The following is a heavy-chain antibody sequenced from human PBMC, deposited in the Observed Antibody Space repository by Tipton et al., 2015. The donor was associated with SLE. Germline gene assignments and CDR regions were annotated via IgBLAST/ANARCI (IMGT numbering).Heavy chain of an antibody. CDR3: TRGGAVAGSKGWDY. CDR2: IRFDGTNK. J-gene: IGHJ4*02. D-gene: IGHD6-19*01. V-gene: IGHV3-30*02. CDR1: GFTFSSHD. Sequence: SLRLSCAVSGFTFSSHDMHWVRQAPGKGLEWVAFIRFDGTNKYYADSAKGRFTISRDNSKNMMYLQMNSLKSDDTALYYCTRGGAVAGSKGWDYWGQGTLVTVSS.